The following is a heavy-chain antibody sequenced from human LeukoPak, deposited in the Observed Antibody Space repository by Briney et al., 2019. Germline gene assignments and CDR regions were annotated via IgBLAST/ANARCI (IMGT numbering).Heavy chain of an antibody. J-gene: IGHJ4*02. CDR1: GFTFSSYA. V-gene: IGHV3-30*18. CDR2: ISYDGSNK. Sequence: GGSLRLSCAASGFTFSSYAMHWVRQAPGKGLEWVAVISYDGSNKYYADSVKGRFTISRDNSKNTLYLQMNSLRAEDTAVYYCAKDQLERRKLYYFDYWGQGTLVTVSS. D-gene: IGHD1-1*01. CDR3: AKDQLERRKLYYFDY.